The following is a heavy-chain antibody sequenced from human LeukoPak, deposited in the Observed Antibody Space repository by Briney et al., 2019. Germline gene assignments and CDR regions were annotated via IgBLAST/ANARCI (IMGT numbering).Heavy chain of an antibody. CDR1: GDSISRSRHV. J-gene: IGHJ5*02. V-gene: IGHV4-39*07. Sequence: SETLSLTCNGSGDSISRSRHVWAWIRQSPGRGLEWIGYIYNSGSTFYNPSLMSRGTISVDTSKTQYSLRLSSVTAADTAVYYCARWGTYASTSNWFDPWGQGTLVTVSS. CDR3: ARWGTYASTSNWFDP. CDR2: IYNSGST. D-gene: IGHD2-2*01.